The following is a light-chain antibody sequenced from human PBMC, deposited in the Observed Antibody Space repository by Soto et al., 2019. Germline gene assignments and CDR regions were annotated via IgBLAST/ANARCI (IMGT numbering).Light chain of an antibody. Sequence: EIVLTQSPGTLSLSPGERATLSCRASQSVSSSNLAWYQQKVGQAPRLLIYGAVSRATGVPDRFSGSGSGTDFTLTVSRLEPEDFAVYYCQQYGSSPHTFGQGTKVDIK. CDR3: QQYGSSPHT. V-gene: IGKV3-20*01. CDR2: GAV. J-gene: IGKJ1*01. CDR1: QSVSSSN.